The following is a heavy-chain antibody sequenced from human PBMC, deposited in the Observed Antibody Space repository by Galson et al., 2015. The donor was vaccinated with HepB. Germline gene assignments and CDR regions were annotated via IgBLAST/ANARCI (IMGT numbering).Heavy chain of an antibody. J-gene: IGHJ6*02. D-gene: IGHD2-2*01. CDR3: ARHSTAGCSSTSCHATWDYGMDV. V-gene: IGHV5-51*01. CDR1: GYSFTSYW. CDR2: IYPGDSDT. Sequence: QSGAEVKKPGESLKISCKGSGYSFTSYWIGWVRQMPGKGLEWMGIIYPGDSDTRYSPSFQGQVTISADKSISTAYLQWSSLKASDTAMYYCARHSTAGCSSTSCHATWDYGMDVWGQGTTVTVSS.